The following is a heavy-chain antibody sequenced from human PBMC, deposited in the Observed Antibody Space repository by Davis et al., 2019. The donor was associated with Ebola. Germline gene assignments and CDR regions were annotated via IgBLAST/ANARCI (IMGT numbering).Heavy chain of an antibody. CDR3: ARGTSMAALDY. Sequence: GESLKISCKGSGYSFTSYWIGWVRQMPGKGLEWMGIIYPGDSYIRYSPSFQGQVTISADKSISTAYLQWSSLKASDSGMYYCARGTSMAALDYWGRGSLVTVSA. CDR1: GYSFTSYW. D-gene: IGHD5-24*01. CDR2: IYPGDSYI. V-gene: IGHV5-51*01. J-gene: IGHJ4*02.